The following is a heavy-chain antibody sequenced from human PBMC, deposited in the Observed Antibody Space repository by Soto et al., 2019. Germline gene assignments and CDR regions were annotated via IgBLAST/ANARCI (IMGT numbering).Heavy chain of an antibody. J-gene: IGHJ4*02. CDR1: GFTFSNSA. CDR2: ISASGGST. V-gene: IGHV3-23*01. D-gene: IGHD3-3*01. CDR3: ASPPYDVWSGYYDY. Sequence: EVQLLESGGGLVQPGGSLRLSCAASGFTFSNSALSWVRQAPGKGLEWVSGISASGGSTYYADSVKGRFTISRDNSKNTLYLQMNSLRAEDTAVYYCASPPYDVWSGYYDYWGQGTLVTVSS.